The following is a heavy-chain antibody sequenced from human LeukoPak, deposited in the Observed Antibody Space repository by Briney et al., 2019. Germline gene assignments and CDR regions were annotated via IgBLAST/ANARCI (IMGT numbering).Heavy chain of an antibody. Sequence: PSETLSLTCTVSGVSISSSSYYWGWIRQPPGKGLEWIGSIYYSGSTYYNPSLKSRVTISVDTSKNQFSLKLSSVTAADTAVYYCASLISGWFFDYWGQGTLVTVPS. V-gene: IGHV4-39*07. CDR2: IYYSGST. J-gene: IGHJ4*02. CDR3: ASLISGWFFDY. CDR1: GVSISSSSYY. D-gene: IGHD6-19*01.